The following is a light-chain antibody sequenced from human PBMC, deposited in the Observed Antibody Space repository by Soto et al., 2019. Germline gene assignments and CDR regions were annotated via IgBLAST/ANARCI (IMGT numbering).Light chain of an antibody. Sequence: AIRMTQSPSSLSASTGDRVTITCRASQGISSYLAWYQQKPGKAPKLLIYAASTLQSGVPSRFSGSGSGTDFTLTIICLQSEDFATYYCQQYYSYPRTFCQGTKVEIK. CDR1: QGISSY. CDR3: QQYYSYPRT. CDR2: AAS. J-gene: IGKJ1*01. V-gene: IGKV1-8*01.